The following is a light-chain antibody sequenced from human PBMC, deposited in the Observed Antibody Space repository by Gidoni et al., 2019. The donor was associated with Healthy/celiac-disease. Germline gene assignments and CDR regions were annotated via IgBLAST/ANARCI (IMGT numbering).Light chain of an antibody. CDR3: LLSYSGWV. Sequence: QAVVTQEPSLTVSPGGTVTLTCGSSTGAVTSGHYPYWFQQKPGQAPRTLIYDTSNKRSWTPARFSGSLLGGKAALTLSGAQPEDEAEYYCLLSYSGWVFGGGTKLTVL. CDR2: DTS. V-gene: IGLV7-46*01. CDR1: TGAVTSGHY. J-gene: IGLJ3*02.